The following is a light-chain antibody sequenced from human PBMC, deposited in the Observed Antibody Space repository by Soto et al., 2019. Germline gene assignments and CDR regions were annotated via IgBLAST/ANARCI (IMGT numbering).Light chain of an antibody. Sequence: QSVLTQPASVSGSPGQSITISCTGTSSGSRDYNYVSWYKQLPGNAPKLIMYEVSNRPSGISNRFFGSKSGNTASLTISGLQADDEADAYCSSTSPAVFATGTTATVL. J-gene: IGLJ1*01. CDR3: SSTSPAV. CDR2: EVS. V-gene: IGLV2-14*01. CDR1: SSGSRDYNY.